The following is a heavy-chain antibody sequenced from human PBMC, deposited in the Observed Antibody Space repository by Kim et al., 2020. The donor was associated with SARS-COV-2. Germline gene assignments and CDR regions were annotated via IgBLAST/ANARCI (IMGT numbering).Heavy chain of an antibody. CDR1: GYTLTELS. CDR3: ATHHYYYDSSGYYHY. Sequence: ASVKVSCKVSGYTLTELSMHWVRQAPGKGLEWMGGFDPEDGETIYAQKFQGRVTMTEDTSTDTAYMELSSLRSEDTAVYYCATHHYYYDSSGYYHYWGQGTLVTVSS. CDR2: FDPEDGET. J-gene: IGHJ4*02. V-gene: IGHV1-24*01. D-gene: IGHD3-22*01.